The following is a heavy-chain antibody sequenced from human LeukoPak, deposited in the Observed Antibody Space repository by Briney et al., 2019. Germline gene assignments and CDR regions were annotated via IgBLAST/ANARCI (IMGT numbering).Heavy chain of an antibody. J-gene: IGHJ3*02. CDR1: GFTFSSYW. Sequence: GGSLRLSCAASGFTFSSYWMSWVRQAPGKGLEWVANIKQDGSAKYYVDSVKGRFTISRDNAKNSLYLQMGSLRAEDTAVYYCARLDYYDSSGYYDDAFDIWGQGTMVTVSS. CDR2: IKQDGSAK. V-gene: IGHV3-7*01. D-gene: IGHD3-22*01. CDR3: ARLDYYDSSGYYDDAFDI.